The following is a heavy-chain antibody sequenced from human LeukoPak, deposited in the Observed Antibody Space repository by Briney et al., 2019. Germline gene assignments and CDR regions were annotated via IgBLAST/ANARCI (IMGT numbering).Heavy chain of an antibody. CDR3: ARSLNGGIAAAVDY. J-gene: IGHJ4*02. V-gene: IGHV3-30*04. CDR1: GFTFSSYA. CDR2: ISYDGSNK. D-gene: IGHD6-13*01. Sequence: PGGSLRLSCAASGFTFSSYAMHWVRQAPGKGRGWVAVISYDGSNKYYADSVKGRFTISRDNSKNTLYLQMNSLRAEDTAVYYCARSLNGGIAAAVDYWGQGTLVTVSS.